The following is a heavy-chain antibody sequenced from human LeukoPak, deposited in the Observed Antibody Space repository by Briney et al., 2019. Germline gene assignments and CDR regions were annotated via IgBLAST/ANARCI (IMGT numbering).Heavy chain of an antibody. Sequence: GGSLRLSCAASGFTFSSYSMNWVRQAPGKGLEWVSSISSSSSYIYYADSVKGRFTISRDNAKNSLYLQMNSLRAEDTAVYYCARVSDYYDSSGYYFPDYYYGMDVWGQGTTVTVSS. CDR1: GFTFSSYS. CDR3: ARVSDYYDSSGYYFPDYYYGMDV. J-gene: IGHJ6*02. V-gene: IGHV3-21*01. D-gene: IGHD3-22*01. CDR2: ISSSSSYI.